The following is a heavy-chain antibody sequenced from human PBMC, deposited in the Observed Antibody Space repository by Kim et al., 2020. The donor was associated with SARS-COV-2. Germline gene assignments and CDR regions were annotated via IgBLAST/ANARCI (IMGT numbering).Heavy chain of an antibody. Sequence: GGSLRLSCAASGFTFDSYAMSWVRQAPGKGLEWVSYISGGGVKTFYAGSVKGRFTISRDNSKNTLFLQLNSLRAEDMALYYCAKCHSGLGNDAFDIWG. CDR3: AKCHSGLGNDAFDI. J-gene: IGHJ3*02. V-gene: IGHV3-23*01. CDR2: ISGGGVKT. D-gene: IGHD3-10*01. CDR1: GFTFDSYA.